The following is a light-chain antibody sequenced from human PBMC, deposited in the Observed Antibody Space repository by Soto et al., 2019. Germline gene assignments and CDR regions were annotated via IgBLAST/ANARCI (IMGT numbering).Light chain of an antibody. V-gene: IGKV3-15*01. CDR2: GAS. CDR3: QQYYDWPTIT. Sequence: EIVMTQSPATLSVPPGDRATLSCRASESVRSNLAWYQQKPGQAPRLLIYGASIRAADIPARFSGSGSGTEFTPTISTLQSQDFAIYYCQQYYDWPTITFGQGTRLE. CDR1: ESVRSN. J-gene: IGKJ5*01.